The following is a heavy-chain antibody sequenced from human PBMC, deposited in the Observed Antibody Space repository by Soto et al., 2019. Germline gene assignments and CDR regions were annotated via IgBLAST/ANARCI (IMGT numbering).Heavy chain of an antibody. J-gene: IGHJ4*02. D-gene: IGHD3-22*01. Sequence: ASVKVSCKASGYTFTSYGISWVRQAPGQGLEWMGWISAYNGNTNYAQKLQGRVTMTTDTSTSTAHMELRSLRSDDTAVYYCARPGYYYDSSGYYRHSYYFDYWGQGTLVTISS. CDR2: ISAYNGNT. V-gene: IGHV1-18*04. CDR1: GYTFTSYG. CDR3: ARPGYYYDSSGYYRHSYYFDY.